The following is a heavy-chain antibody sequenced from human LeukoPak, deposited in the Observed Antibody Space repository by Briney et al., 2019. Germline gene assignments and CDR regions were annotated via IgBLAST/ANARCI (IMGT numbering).Heavy chain of an antibody. CDR1: GFTFSDYY. CDR3: ATAHPYYYDSSAVAFDI. J-gene: IGHJ3*02. D-gene: IGHD3-22*01. CDR2: ISSSGSTI. V-gene: IGHV3-11*01. Sequence: KPGGSLRLSCAASGFTFSDYYMSWIRQAPGKGLEWVSYISSSGSTIYYADSVKGRFTISRDNAKNSLYLQMNSLRAEDTAVYYCATAHPYYYDSSAVAFDIWGQGTMVTVSS.